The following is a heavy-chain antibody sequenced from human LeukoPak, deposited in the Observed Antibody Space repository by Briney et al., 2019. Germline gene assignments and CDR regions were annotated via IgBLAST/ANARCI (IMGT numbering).Heavy chain of an antibody. CDR3: ARDADYYDSSGYYHFDY. D-gene: IGHD3-22*01. CDR2: IYHSGST. Sequence: PSETLSLTCTVSGGSISSYYWGWIRQPPGKGLEWIGSIYHSGSTYYNPSLKSRVTISVDTSKNQFSLKLSSVTAADTAVYYCARDADYYDSSGYYHFDYWGQGTLVTVSS. V-gene: IGHV4-39*07. CDR1: GGSISSYY. J-gene: IGHJ4*02.